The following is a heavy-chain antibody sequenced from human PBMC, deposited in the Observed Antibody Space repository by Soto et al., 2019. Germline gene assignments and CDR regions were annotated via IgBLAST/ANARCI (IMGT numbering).Heavy chain of an antibody. J-gene: IGHJ4*02. CDR2: MNGDGSST. CDR1: GFTFSSYW. V-gene: IGHV3-74*01. CDR3: ARDYSYRPDY. D-gene: IGHD5-18*01. Sequence: EVQLVESGGGLVQPGGSLRLSCAASGFTFSSYWMHWVRQAPGKGLVWVSRMNGDGSSTSYADSVKGRFTISRDNAKNTLYLQMNSLRTEDTAVYYCARDYSYRPDYWGQGTLVTVSS.